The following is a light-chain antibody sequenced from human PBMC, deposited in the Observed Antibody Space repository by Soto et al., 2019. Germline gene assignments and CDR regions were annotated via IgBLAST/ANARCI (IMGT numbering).Light chain of an antibody. CDR3: QEYNNYWT. V-gene: IGKV1-5*01. CDR2: AAS. Sequence: DIQMTQSPSTLSASVVDRVTITCRASQSISSWLAWYQQKPGKAPKLLIYAASSLQSGVPSRFSGSGSGTDFTLTISSLHPDDFATYYCQEYNNYWTFGQGTKVDIK. J-gene: IGKJ1*01. CDR1: QSISSW.